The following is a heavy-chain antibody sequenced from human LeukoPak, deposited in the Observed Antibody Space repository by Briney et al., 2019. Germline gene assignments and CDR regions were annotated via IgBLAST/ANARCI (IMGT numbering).Heavy chain of an antibody. CDR1: GFTVSSNY. CDR2: LYRSNST. CDR3: ARVDLKYYYDSSGPLDY. V-gene: IGHV3-66*01. J-gene: IGHJ4*02. D-gene: IGHD3-22*01. Sequence: GGSLRLSCAASGFTVSSNYMSWVRQAPGKGLEWVSLLYRSNSTYYVDSVKGRFTISRDNSKNTLYLQMNSLRVEETAVYYCARVDLKYYYDSSGPLDYWGQGTLVTVSS.